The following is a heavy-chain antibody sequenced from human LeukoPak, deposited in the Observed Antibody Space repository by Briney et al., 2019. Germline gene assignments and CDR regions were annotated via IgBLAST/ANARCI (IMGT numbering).Heavy chain of an antibody. CDR1: GFTFSSYE. CDR2: ISSSGSTI. J-gene: IGHJ6*02. D-gene: IGHD6-19*01. CDR3: VAGKRGYYYGMDV. V-gene: IGHV3-48*03. Sequence: GGSLRLSCAASGFTFSSYEMNWVRQAPGKGLEWVSYISSSGSTIYYAGSVKGRFTISRDNAKNSLYLQMNSLRAEDTAVYYAVAGKRGYYYGMDVWGQGTTVTVSS.